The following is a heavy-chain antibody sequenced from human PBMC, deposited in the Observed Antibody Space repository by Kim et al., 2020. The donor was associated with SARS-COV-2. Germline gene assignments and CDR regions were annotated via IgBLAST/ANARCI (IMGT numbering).Heavy chain of an antibody. J-gene: IGHJ5*02. CDR2: IYHSGST. D-gene: IGHD3-10*01. Sequence: SETLSLTCAVSGGSISSGGYSWSWIRQPPGKGLEWIGYIYHSGSTYYNPSLKSRVTISVDRSKNQFSLKLSSVTAADTAVYYCARVRITMVRGVIIENWFDPWGQGTLVTVSS. V-gene: IGHV4-30-2*01. CDR3: ARVRITMVRGVIIENWFDP. CDR1: GGSISSGGYS.